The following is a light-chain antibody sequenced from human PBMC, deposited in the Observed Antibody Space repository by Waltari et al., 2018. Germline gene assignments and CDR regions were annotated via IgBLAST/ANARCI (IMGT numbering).Light chain of an antibody. CDR2: VNSDGSH. J-gene: IGLJ3*02. V-gene: IGLV4-69*01. Sequence: QLVLTQSPSASASLGASVKLTCTLSSGHSSNIIARLQQQPGAGPRYLMKVNSDGSHSKGDEIPDRFSGASSGAERYLTISSVQSDDEADYYCQTGGHGTWVFGGGTKLTVL. CDR1: SGHSSNI. CDR3: QTGGHGTWV.